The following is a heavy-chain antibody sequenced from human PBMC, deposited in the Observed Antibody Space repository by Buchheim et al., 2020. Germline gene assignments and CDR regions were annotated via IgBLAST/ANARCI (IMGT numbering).Heavy chain of an antibody. CDR2: ISYDGSNK. J-gene: IGHJ6*02. D-gene: IGHD3-3*01. CDR1: GFTFSSYG. V-gene: IGHV3-30*18. Sequence: QVQLVESGGGVVQPGRSLRLSCAASGFTFSSYGMHWVRQAPGKGLEWVAVISYDGSNKYYADSVKGRFTISRDNSKNTLYLQMNSLRAEDTAVYYCAKDLSERYDFWSGYYYYYGMDVWGQGTT. CDR3: AKDLSERYDFWSGYYYYYGMDV.